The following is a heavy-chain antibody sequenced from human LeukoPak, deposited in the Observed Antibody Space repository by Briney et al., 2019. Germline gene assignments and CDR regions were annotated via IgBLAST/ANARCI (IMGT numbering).Heavy chain of an antibody. CDR2: ISGSGSTI. CDR3: ARDPIYSDDSGYYFVN. V-gene: IGHV3-48*04. Sequence: GGSLRLSCAASGFTFSTYSMNWFRQAPGKGLEWVSAISGSGSTIYYADSVKGRFTISRDNAKNSLYLQMNSLRAEDTAVYYCARDPIYSDDSGYYFVNWGQGTLVTVSS. J-gene: IGHJ4*02. CDR1: GFTFSTYS. D-gene: IGHD3-22*01.